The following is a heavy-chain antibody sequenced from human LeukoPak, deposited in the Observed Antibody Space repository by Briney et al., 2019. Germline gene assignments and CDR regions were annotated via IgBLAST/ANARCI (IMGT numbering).Heavy chain of an antibody. V-gene: IGHV3-23*01. CDR2: ISGGGGSI. J-gene: IGHJ5*02. Sequence: GGSLRLSCVVSGFTFSNYAMSWVRQAPGKGLEWVSAISGGGGSIYYADSVKGRFTISRDNSKNTLYLQMNSLRAEDTAVYYCAKTPIYDSGWFDPWGQGTLVTVSS. CDR1: GFTFSNYA. CDR3: AKTPIYDSGWFDP. D-gene: IGHD3-22*01.